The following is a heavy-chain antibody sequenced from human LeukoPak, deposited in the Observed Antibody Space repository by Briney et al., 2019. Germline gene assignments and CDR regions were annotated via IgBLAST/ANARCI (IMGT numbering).Heavy chain of an antibody. CDR3: ARDRDWNLDY. CDR2: INPNSGVT. CDR1: GYTFTGYF. D-gene: IGHD1-1*01. V-gene: IGHV1-2*02. Sequence: GASVKVSCKASGYTFTGYFIHWVRQAPGQGLEWMGWINPNSGVTKYAQKFQGRVTMTRDTSISTAYMELSRLRSDDTAVYYCARDRDWNLDYWGQGILVTVSS. J-gene: IGHJ4*02.